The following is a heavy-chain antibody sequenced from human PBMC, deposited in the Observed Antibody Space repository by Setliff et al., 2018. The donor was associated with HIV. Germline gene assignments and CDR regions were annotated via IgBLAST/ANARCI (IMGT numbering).Heavy chain of an antibody. CDR2: IYYSGST. D-gene: IGHD6-6*01. CDR1: GDSISSYY. CDR3: AREYSSSSANWYFDL. J-gene: IGHJ2*01. V-gene: IGHV4-59*01. Sequence: SETLSLTCTVSGDSISSYYWSWIRQPPGKGLEWIGYIYYSGSTNYNPSLKSRVTISLDMSKNQFSLRLSSVTAADTAVYYCAREYSSSSANWYFDLWGRGTLVTVSS.